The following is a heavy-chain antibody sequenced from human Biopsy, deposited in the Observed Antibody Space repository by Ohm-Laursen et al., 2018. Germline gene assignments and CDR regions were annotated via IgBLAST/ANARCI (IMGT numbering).Heavy chain of an antibody. D-gene: IGHD3-16*01. V-gene: IGHV4-31*03. CDR1: GVSINTGGYY. CDR2: IHYSGNT. J-gene: IGHJ4*02. CDR3: TRAGGGKIYGL. Sequence: SQTLSLTCTVSGVSINTGGYYWTWIPPHPGTGLGGVWYIHYSGNTLYNPSLKSRLTISVDTSRNQFSLKLTSVTAADTALYYCTRAGGGKIYGLWGQGTLVTVSS.